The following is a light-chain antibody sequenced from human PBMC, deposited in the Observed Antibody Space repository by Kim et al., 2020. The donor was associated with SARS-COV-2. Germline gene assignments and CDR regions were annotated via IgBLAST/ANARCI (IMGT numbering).Light chain of an antibody. CDR2: GKN. Sequence: ALGQTVRMTCQGDSLRRYYVSWYQQKTGQAPVVVIHGKNNRPSGIPDRFSGSSSGNTASLTITGAQAEDEAVYYCNSRDSSGNHLVFGTGTKVTVL. V-gene: IGLV3-19*01. CDR1: SLRRYY. CDR3: NSRDSSGNHLV. J-gene: IGLJ1*01.